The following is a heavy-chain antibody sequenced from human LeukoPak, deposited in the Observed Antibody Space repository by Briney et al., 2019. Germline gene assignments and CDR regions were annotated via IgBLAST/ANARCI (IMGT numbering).Heavy chain of an antibody. J-gene: IGHJ4*02. D-gene: IGHD1-1*01. Sequence: GRSLRLSCAASGFTFSSYGMHWVRQAQGKGLEWVAVISYDGSNKYYADSVKGRFTISRDNSKNTLYLQMNSLRAEDTAVYYCAKSATGLEGPFDYWGQGTLVTVSS. CDR3: AKSATGLEGPFDY. V-gene: IGHV3-30*18. CDR1: GFTFSSYG. CDR2: ISYDGSNK.